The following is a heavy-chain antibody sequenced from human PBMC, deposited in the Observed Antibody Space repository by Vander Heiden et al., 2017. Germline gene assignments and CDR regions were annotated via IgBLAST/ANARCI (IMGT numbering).Heavy chain of an antibody. CDR3: ATRRSIVGATIYYGMDV. Sequence: QVQLVQSGAEVKTPGSSVMVSCKASVGSFSSYAISWVRQAPGQGPEWMGGIIPIFGTANYAQKFQGRVTITADESTSTAYMELSSLRSEDTAVYYCATRRSIVGATIYYGMDVWGQGTTVTVAS. D-gene: IGHD1-26*01. CDR2: IIPIFGTA. CDR1: VGSFSSYA. V-gene: IGHV1-69*01. J-gene: IGHJ6*02.